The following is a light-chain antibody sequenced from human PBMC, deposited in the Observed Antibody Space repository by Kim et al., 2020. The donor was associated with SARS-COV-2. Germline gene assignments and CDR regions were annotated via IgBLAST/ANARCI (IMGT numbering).Light chain of an antibody. CDR1: QSVDRN. Sequence: VPPGERASPSCRGRQSVDRNVAWYKKKDGQHPRLPIYAAYTRATGVPDRVSGGGSGTDFTLTITSLQTEDLAVYYCQQYNRWPPWTLGRGTKLEI. V-gene: IGKV3-15*01. CDR3: QQYNRWPPWT. J-gene: IGKJ1*01. CDR2: AAY.